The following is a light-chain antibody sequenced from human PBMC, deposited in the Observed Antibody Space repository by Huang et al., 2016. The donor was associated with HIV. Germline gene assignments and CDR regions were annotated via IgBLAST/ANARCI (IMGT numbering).Light chain of an antibody. V-gene: IGKV2-30*01. J-gene: IGKJ4*01. CDR2: RVS. Sequence: DAVLTQSPVSLPVTLGQAASISCRSSQSLVDSDGNTYLNWFHQRPGQSPRRLIYRVSSRESGVPDRVSGSGSGTDFTLKISRVEAEDVGTYYCMQVTHWPVTFGGGTKVEIK. CDR1: QSLVDSDGNTY. CDR3: MQVTHWPVT.